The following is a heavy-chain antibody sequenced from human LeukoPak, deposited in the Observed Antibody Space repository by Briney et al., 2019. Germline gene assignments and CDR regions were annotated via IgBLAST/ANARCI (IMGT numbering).Heavy chain of an antibody. Sequence: PSETLSLTCTVSGGSISSYYWSWIRQPPGKGLEWIGYIYYSGSTNYNPSLKSRVTISVDTSMNQFSLKLSSVTAADTAVYYCASLCGGDCPLGDFWGQGTLVNVSS. CDR2: IYYSGST. CDR3: ASLCGGDCPLGDF. D-gene: IGHD2-21*02. V-gene: IGHV4-59*01. J-gene: IGHJ4*02. CDR1: GGSISSYY.